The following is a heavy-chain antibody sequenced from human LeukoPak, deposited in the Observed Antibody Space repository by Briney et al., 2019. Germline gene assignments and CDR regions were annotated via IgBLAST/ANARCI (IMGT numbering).Heavy chain of an antibody. CDR1: GYTLTELS. CDR2: FDPEDGET. V-gene: IGHV1-24*01. D-gene: IGHD1-1*01. Sequence: ASVKVSCKVSGYTLTELSLHWVRQAPGKGREGMGRFDPEDGETIYARKFQGRVTMTEDTSTDTAYMVLSSLRSEDTAVYFCAVSLTTGGYYGMDVWGQGTTVTVSS. CDR3: AVSLTTGGYYGMDV. J-gene: IGHJ6*02.